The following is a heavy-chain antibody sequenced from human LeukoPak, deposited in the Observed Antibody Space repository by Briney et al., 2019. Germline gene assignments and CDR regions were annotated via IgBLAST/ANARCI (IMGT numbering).Heavy chain of an antibody. J-gene: IGHJ4*02. Sequence: GGSLRLSCAASGFTFSSYAMSWVRQVPGKGQEWVSVISSSGGNTYYADSVKGRFTISRDNSKNTLDLQMNSLRAEDTAVYYCATGATVTTYDYWGQGTLVTVSS. CDR1: GFTFSSYA. V-gene: IGHV3-23*01. D-gene: IGHD4-17*01. CDR2: ISSSGGNT. CDR3: ATGATVTTYDY.